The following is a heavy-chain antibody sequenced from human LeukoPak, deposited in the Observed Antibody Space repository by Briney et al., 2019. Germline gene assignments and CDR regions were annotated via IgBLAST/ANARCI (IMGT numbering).Heavy chain of an antibody. CDR1: GFTFSNYA. J-gene: IGHJ4*02. D-gene: IGHD2-21*02. V-gene: IGHV3-30*04. Sequence: GGSLRLSCAASGFTFSNYAIYWVRQAPGKGLEWVAVISYDGSNKYYADSVKGRFTISRDNSKNTLYLQMNSLRAEDTAVYYCANSIQLWEVVTATPFDYWGQGTLVTVSS. CDR3: ANSIQLWEVVTATPFDY. CDR2: ISYDGSNK.